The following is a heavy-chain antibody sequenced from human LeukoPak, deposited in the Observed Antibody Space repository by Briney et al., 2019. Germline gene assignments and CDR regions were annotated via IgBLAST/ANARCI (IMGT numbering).Heavy chain of an antibody. D-gene: IGHD3-22*01. Sequence: SETLSLTCAVYGGSFSDYYWSWIRQPPGKGLEWIGEINHSGSTNYNPSLKSRVTISVDTSKNQFSLKLSSVTAADTAVYYCASGYYYDSSGHFDYWGQGTLVTVSS. V-gene: IGHV4-34*01. CDR3: ASGYYYDSSGHFDY. CDR2: INHSGST. J-gene: IGHJ4*02. CDR1: GGSFSDYY.